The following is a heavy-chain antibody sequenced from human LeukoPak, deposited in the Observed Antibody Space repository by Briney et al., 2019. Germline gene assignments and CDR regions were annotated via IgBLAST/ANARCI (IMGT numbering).Heavy chain of an antibody. CDR2: INHSGST. CDR1: GGSFSGYY. D-gene: IGHD3-10*01. V-gene: IGHV4-34*01. J-gene: IGHJ4*02. Sequence: SETLSLTCAVYGGSFSGYYWSWIRQPPGKGLEWIGEINHSGSTNYNPSLKSRVTISVDTSKNQFSLKLSSVTAADTAVYYCARRTHTRTYYYGSGSSKATFYFDYWGQGTLVTVSS. CDR3: ARRTHTRTYYYGSGSSKATFYFDY.